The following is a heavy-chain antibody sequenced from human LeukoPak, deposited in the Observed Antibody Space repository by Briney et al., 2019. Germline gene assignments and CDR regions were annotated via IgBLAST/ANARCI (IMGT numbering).Heavy chain of an antibody. J-gene: IGHJ4*02. Sequence: QPGRSLRLSCAASGFTFSSYGMHWVRQAPGKGLEWVAVISYDGSNKYYADSVKGRFTISRDNSKNTLYLQMNSLRAEDTAVYYCARDTFGLWGQGTLVTVSS. CDR3: ARDTFGL. V-gene: IGHV3-30*03. D-gene: IGHD2/OR15-2a*01. CDR1: GFTFSSYG. CDR2: ISYDGSNK.